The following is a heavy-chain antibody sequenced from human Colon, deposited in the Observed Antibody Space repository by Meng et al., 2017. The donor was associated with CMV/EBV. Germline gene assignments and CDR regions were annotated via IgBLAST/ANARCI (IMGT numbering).Heavy chain of an antibody. V-gene: IGHV1-2*02. Sequence: GRLVQLGAEVRMAGASVKVSCKASGYSFTGYYIHWVRQAPGQGLEWMGWMDPTTGRTDYAQKFQGTVTMTRDTSISTAYLELSRLTSDDTAVYYCASHSSYVWGSHHWGQGTLVTVSS. J-gene: IGHJ1*01. CDR1: GYSFTGYY. D-gene: IGHD3-16*01. CDR2: MDPTTGRT. CDR3: ASHSSYVWGSHH.